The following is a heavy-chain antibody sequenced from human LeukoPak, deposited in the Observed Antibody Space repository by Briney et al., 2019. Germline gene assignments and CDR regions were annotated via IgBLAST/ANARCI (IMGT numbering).Heavy chain of an antibody. CDR1: GFTFDDYG. V-gene: IGHV3-43*02. CDR2: ISWDGGST. Sequence: PGGSLRLSCAASGFTFDDYGMSWVRQAPGKGLEWVSLISWDGGSTYYADSVKGRFTISRDNSKNSLYLQMNSLRTEDTALYYCAKGPRDTATNYYYYYMDVWGKGTTVTVSS. J-gene: IGHJ6*03. CDR3: AKGPRDTATNYYYYYMDV. D-gene: IGHD5-18*01.